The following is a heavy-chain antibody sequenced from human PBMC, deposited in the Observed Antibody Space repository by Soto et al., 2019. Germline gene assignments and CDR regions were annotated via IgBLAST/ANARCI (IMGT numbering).Heavy chain of an antibody. V-gene: IGHV5-51*01. CDR1: GYSFTSYW. CDR2: IYPGDSDT. D-gene: IGHD3-10*01. CDR3: ASAGPKSLGTFDY. Sequence: PGESLKISCKGYGYSFTSYWIGWVRQMPGKGLEWLGIIYPGDSDTRYSPSFQGQVTISADKSISTAYLQWSSMKASDTAMYYCASAGPKSLGTFDYWGQGTLVTVSS. J-gene: IGHJ4*02.